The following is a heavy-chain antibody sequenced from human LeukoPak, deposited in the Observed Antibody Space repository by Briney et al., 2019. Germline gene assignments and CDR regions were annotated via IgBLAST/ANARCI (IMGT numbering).Heavy chain of an antibody. Sequence: ASVKVSSKASGYTFTSYYMHWVRQAPGQGLEWMGIINPSGGSTSYAQKFQGRVTMTRDTSTSTVYMELSSLRSEDTAVYYCARQIPKDAFDIWGQGTMVTVSS. CDR1: GYTFTSYY. J-gene: IGHJ3*02. CDR3: ARQIPKDAFDI. CDR2: INPSGGST. V-gene: IGHV1-46*01.